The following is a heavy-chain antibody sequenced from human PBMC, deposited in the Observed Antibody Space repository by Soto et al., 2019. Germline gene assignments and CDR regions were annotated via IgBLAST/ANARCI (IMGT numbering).Heavy chain of an antibody. D-gene: IGHD3-22*01. CDR1: AFTFNNYA. CDR2: IGGSGRTT. Sequence: GGSLRLSCAASAFTFNNYAMSWVRQARGKGLEWVSGIGGSGRTTYYADSVKGRFTISRDNSNNTLFLQMNSLRAEDTAVYYCAKSRYSDSSGDFYDYWGQGTLVTVSS. J-gene: IGHJ4*02. V-gene: IGHV3-23*01. CDR3: AKSRYSDSSGDFYDY.